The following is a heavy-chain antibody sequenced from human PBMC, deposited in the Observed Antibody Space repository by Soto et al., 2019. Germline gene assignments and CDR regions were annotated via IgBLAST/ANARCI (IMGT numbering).Heavy chain of an antibody. CDR3: ARHRHPRGAVGATSPLDP. Sequence: GGSLRLSXAISGFSVSSNYLSWVRQAPGKGLEWVSVHYSGGSTYYADSVQGRFTISRDKSNNTLYLQMRRVRAEDTAVYFCARHRHPRGAVGATSPLDPWGQGTQVTVSS. CDR2: HYSGGST. D-gene: IGHD1-26*01. J-gene: IGHJ5*02. CDR1: GFSVSSNY. V-gene: IGHV3-53*01.